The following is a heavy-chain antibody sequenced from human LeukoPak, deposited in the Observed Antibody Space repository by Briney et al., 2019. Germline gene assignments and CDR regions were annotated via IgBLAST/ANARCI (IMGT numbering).Heavy chain of an antibody. CDR2: ISGSGGST. D-gene: IGHD5-12*01. CDR1: GFTFSSYA. J-gene: IGHJ6*02. Sequence: PGGSLRLSCAASGFTFSSYAMSWVRQAPGKGLEWVSAISGSGGSTYYADSVKGRFTIYRDNSKNTLYLQMNSLRAEDTAVYYCAKALDERHQWLRFGYYYYYGMDVWGQGTTVTVSS. CDR3: AKALDERHQWLRFGYYYYYGMDV. V-gene: IGHV3-23*01.